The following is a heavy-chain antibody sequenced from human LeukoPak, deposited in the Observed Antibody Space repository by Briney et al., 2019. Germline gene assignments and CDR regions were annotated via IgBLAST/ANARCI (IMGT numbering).Heavy chain of an antibody. V-gene: IGHV4-4*07. D-gene: IGHD3-3*01. CDR3: AREVGDFWSGYYVDY. J-gene: IGHJ4*02. Sequence: SETLSLTCTVPGGSISSSYWSWIRQPAGKGLEWIGRNNPSGSTNYNPSLKSRVTMSVDTSKNQFSLKLSSVTAADTAVYYCAREVGDFWSGYYVDYWGQGTLVTVSS. CDR2: NNPSGST. CDR1: GGSISSSY.